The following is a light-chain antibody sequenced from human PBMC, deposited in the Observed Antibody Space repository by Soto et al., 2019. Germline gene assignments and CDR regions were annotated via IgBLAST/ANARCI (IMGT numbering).Light chain of an antibody. CDR1: SSDVGAYNY. J-gene: IGLJ2*01. V-gene: IGLV2-14*01. Sequence: QSALTQPASVSGSPGQSITISCTGASSDVGAYNYVCWYQQYPGKAPKLIIYAVTHRPSGVSNRFSGSKSGNTASLSISGLQAEDEADYYCSSYTSSSTVLFGGGTQLTV. CDR3: SSYTSSSTVL. CDR2: AVT.